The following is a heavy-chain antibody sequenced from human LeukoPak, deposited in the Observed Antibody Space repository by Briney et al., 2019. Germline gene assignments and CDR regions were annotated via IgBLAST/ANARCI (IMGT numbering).Heavy chain of an antibody. J-gene: IGHJ4*02. CDR3: VGTIAYRGSEY. CDR1: GFNSEDHA. V-gene: IGHV3-9*02. Sequence: GGSLRLSCVVSGFNSEDHAMHWVRQAPGKGLEWVSGIYWSSSGTGYADSVKGRFTISRDNAKNTLYLQMNSLRAEDTAVYYCVGTIAYRGSEYWGQGALVTVSS. D-gene: IGHD1-7*01. CDR2: IYWSSSGT.